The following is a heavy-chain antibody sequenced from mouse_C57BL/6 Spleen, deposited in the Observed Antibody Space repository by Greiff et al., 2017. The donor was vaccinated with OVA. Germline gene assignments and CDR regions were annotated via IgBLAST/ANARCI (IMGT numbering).Heavy chain of an antibody. D-gene: IGHD3-3*01. Sequence: QVHVKQSGAELVKPGASVKISCKASGYAFSSYWMNWVKQRPGKGLEWIGQIYPGDGDTNYNGKFKGKATLTADKSSSTAYMQLSSLTSEDSAVYFCARWGDEGYFDDWGQGTTLTVSS. CDR3: ARWGDEGYFDD. J-gene: IGHJ2*01. V-gene: IGHV1-80*01. CDR2: IYPGDGDT. CDR1: GYAFSSYW.